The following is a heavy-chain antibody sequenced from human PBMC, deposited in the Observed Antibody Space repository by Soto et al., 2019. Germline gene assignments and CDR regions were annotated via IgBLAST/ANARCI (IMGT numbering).Heavy chain of an antibody. CDR2: IYYSGST. J-gene: IGHJ5*02. CDR3: ARAKAPLYSSSWHWFDP. Sequence: SETLSLTCTVSGGSISSYYWSWIRQPPGKGLEWIGYIYYSGSTNYNPSLKSRVTISVDTSKNQFSLKLSSVTAADTAVYYCARAKAPLYSSSWHWFDPWGQGTLVTSPQ. CDR1: GGSISSYY. V-gene: IGHV4-59*08. D-gene: IGHD6-13*01.